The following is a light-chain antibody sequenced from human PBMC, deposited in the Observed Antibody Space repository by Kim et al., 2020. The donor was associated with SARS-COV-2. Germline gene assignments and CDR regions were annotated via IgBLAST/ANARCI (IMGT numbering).Light chain of an antibody. CDR2: GAS. CDR1: HSVNTN. Sequence: IVMTQSPATLSLSPGERATLSCRASHSVNTNLAWYQQKPGQAPRLLIYGASMRATGVPARFSGSGSRTEFTLTISSLQSDDSAVYYCQQYNTWPPYTFGQGTKLEIK. CDR3: QQYNTWPPYT. J-gene: IGKJ2*01. V-gene: IGKV3-15*01.